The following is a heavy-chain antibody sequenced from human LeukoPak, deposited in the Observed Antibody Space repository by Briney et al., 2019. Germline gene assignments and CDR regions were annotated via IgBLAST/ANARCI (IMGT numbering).Heavy chain of an antibody. CDR3: ARGYCSSATCRHFDY. Sequence: ASVKVSCKASGYAFTNYAISWVRQAPGKGLEWMGCISVYNGNTNYAQKLQGRVTMTADTSTTTAYMELRSLRSDDTAVYYCARGYCSSATCRHFDYWGQGALVTVSS. CDR1: GYAFTNYA. V-gene: IGHV1-18*01. D-gene: IGHD2-2*01. CDR2: ISVYNGNT. J-gene: IGHJ4*02.